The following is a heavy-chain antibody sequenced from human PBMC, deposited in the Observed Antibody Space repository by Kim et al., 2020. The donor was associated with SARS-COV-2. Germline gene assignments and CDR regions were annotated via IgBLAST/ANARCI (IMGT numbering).Heavy chain of an antibody. Sequence: GGSLRLSCAASGFTFSDHYMDWGRQAPGKGLEWVGRSRNRANGYTTDYAASVKGRFTISRDDSKNSLYLQMNSLRTEDTAVYYCLRVAPGGIFDYWGQGILVSVSS. CDR1: GFTFSDHY. V-gene: IGHV3-72*01. CDR2: SRNRANGYTT. J-gene: IGHJ4*02. D-gene: IGHD3-16*01. CDR3: LRVAPGGIFDY.